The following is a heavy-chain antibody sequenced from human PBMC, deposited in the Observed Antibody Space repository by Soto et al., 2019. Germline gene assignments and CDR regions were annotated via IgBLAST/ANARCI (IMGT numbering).Heavy chain of an antibody. CDR3: ARDRSRVRGVIITVWFDP. Sequence: ASVKVSCKASGYTFTGYYMHWVRQAPGQGLEWMGWINPNSGGTNYAQKFQGRVTMTRDTSISTAYMELSRLRSDDTAVYYCARDRSRVRGVIITVWFDPWGQGTLVTVS. D-gene: IGHD3-10*01. CDR1: GYTFTGYY. CDR2: INPNSGGT. V-gene: IGHV1-2*02. J-gene: IGHJ5*02.